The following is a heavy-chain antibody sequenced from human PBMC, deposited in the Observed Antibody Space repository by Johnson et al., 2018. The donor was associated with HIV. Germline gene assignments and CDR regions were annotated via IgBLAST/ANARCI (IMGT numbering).Heavy chain of an antibody. CDR1: GFTFSSFG. CDR2: ISYDGSDK. Sequence: QVQLVESGGGVVQPGGSLRLSCAASGFTFSSFGMHWVRQAPAKGLEWVAFISYDGSDKDNADSVRGRFTISRDNSKNTLYLQMDSLRAEDTAVYYCATPLAHYDSSAYGGGAFDIWGQGTMVTVSS. D-gene: IGHD3-22*01. V-gene: IGHV3-30*14. CDR3: ATPLAHYDSSAYGGGAFDI. J-gene: IGHJ3*02.